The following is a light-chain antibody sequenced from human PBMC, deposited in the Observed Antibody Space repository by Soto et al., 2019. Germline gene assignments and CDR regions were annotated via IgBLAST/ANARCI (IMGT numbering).Light chain of an antibody. V-gene: IGKV3-15*01. CDR3: QQRHMWPIT. J-gene: IGKJ5*01. CDR2: SAS. Sequence: VVTQSPATLSVSPGERATLSCRASQPVNSNLAWYQQKPGQAPRLLIYSASTRATGIPARFSGSGSGTDFTLTISSLEPEDSAVYYCQQRHMWPITFGQGTRLEIK. CDR1: QPVNSN.